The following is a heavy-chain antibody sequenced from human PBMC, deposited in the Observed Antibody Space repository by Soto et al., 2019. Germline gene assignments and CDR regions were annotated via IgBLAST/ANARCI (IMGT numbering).Heavy chain of an antibody. CDR3: ARGDIVLMVYAIRRFAP. CDR1: GYTFTGYY. Sequence: ASVKVSCKASGYTFTGYYMHWVRQAPGQGLEWMGWINPNSGGTNYAQKFQGRVTMTRDTSISTAYMELSRLRSDDTAVYYCARGDIVLMVYAIRRFAPWGQGTLVTV. V-gene: IGHV1-2*02. CDR2: INPNSGGT. J-gene: IGHJ5*02. D-gene: IGHD2-8*01.